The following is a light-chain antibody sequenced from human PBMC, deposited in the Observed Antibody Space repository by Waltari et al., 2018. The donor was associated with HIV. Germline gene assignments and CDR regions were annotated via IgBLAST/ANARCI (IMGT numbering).Light chain of an antibody. Sequence: SSDLTQARSVSVSPGQTASITCSGHELANQYVHWYREKAGQAPGLVIHRDNERPLGIPERISGSKSGILATLTISGVLAEDEADYFCQSAGSSGTSVIFGGGTTLTVL. CDR1: ELANQY. V-gene: IGLV3-25*03. CDR3: QSAGSSGTSVI. CDR2: RDN. J-gene: IGLJ2*01.